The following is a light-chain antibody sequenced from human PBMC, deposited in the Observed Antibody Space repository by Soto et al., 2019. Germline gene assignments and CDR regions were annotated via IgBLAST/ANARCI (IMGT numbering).Light chain of an antibody. CDR1: QSVSSN. CDR3: QQYNNWPPCT. J-gene: IGKJ1*01. CDR2: GAS. V-gene: IGKV3-15*01. Sequence: EMVMTQSPATLSVSPGERATHSCRASQSVSSNLAWYQQKPGQAPRLLIYGASTRATGIPARFSGSGSGTEFTLTISNLQSEDFAVYYCQQYNNWPPCTFGQGTKVEIK.